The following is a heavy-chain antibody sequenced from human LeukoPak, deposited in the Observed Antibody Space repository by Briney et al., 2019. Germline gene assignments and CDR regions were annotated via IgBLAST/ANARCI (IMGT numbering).Heavy chain of an antibody. V-gene: IGHV4-31*03. CDR1: GGSISSGGYY. CDR2: IYYSGST. Sequence: SETLSLTCTVSGGSISSGGYYWSWIRQHPGKGLEWIGYIYYSGSTYYNPSLKSRVTISVDTSKNQFSLKLSSVTAADTAVYNCARVGLQLEGDYWGQGTLVTVSS. CDR3: ARVGLQLEGDY. D-gene: IGHD2-2*01. J-gene: IGHJ4*02.